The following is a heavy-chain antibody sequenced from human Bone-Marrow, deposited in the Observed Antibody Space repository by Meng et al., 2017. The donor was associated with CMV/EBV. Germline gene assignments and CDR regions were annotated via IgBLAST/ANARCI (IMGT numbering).Heavy chain of an antibody. CDR3: ARDAGSGGSGSYYGPNTGMDV. Sequence: ASVKVSCKASGYTFTSYGISWVRQAPGQGLEWMEWISAYNGNTNYAQKLQGRVTMTTDTSTSTAYMELRSLRSDDTAVYYCARDAGSGGSGSYYGPNTGMDVWGQGTTVTVSS. V-gene: IGHV1-18*01. J-gene: IGHJ6*02. CDR2: ISAYNGNT. D-gene: IGHD3-10*01. CDR1: GYTFTSYG.